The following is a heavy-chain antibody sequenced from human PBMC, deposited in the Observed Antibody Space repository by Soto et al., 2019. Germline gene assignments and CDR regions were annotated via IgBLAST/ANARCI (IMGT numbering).Heavy chain of an antibody. Sequence: SVKVSCKASGGTFSSYAISWVRQAPGQGLEWMGGIIPIFGTANYAQKFQGRVTIIADESTSTAYMELSSLRSEDTAVYYCASAYCGGDCYSNWFDPWGQGTLVTVSS. D-gene: IGHD2-21*02. J-gene: IGHJ5*02. V-gene: IGHV1-69*13. CDR1: GGTFSSYA. CDR2: IIPIFGTA. CDR3: ASAYCGGDCYSNWFDP.